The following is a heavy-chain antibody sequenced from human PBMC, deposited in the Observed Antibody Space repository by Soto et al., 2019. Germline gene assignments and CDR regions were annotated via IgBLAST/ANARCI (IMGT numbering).Heavy chain of an antibody. D-gene: IGHD2-8*01. J-gene: IGHJ4*01. CDR3: VRYGVEAAY. V-gene: IGHV1-8*02. CDR2: MNPNSGTT. Sequence: ACVXVSFKCSVYTFTTHNINGVRQATGQGLECMGWMNPNSGTTGYAQKFQDRITLTRDTSKTTAYMELSSLTSDETAVYFCVRYGVEAAYWGQGTQVTVSS. CDR1: VYTFTTHN.